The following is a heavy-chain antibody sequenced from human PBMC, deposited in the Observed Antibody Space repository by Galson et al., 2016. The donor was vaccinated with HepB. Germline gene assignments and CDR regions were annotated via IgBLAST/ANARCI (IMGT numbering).Heavy chain of an antibody. J-gene: IGHJ6*02. CDR3: ARLYCSGGRCVSVGDGMDV. Sequence: SVKVSCKASGGTFSSYAISWVRQAPGQGPEWMGWTIPVFGTANYAQKFQGRVSITADESTSTAYMQLSSLRSEDTAVYYCARLYCSGGRCVSVGDGMDVWGQGTTVTASS. V-gene: IGHV1-69*13. CDR1: GGTFSSYA. CDR2: TIPVFGTA. D-gene: IGHD2-15*01.